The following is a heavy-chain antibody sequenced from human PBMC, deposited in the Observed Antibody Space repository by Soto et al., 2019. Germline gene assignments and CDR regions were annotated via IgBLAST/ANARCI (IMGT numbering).Heavy chain of an antibody. CDR3: ARGPGGPDGPGDY. D-gene: IGHD2-15*01. CDR2: ISYDGNNK. J-gene: IGHJ4*02. V-gene: IGHV3-30-3*01. CDR1: GFTYSTYT. Sequence: GGSLRLSCAASGFTYSTYTMHWVRQAPGKGLEWVAVISYDGNNKFYADSVKGRFTISRDSTKQTLYLQMNSLRPDDTAVYYCARGPGGPDGPGDYWGQGTLVTVSS.